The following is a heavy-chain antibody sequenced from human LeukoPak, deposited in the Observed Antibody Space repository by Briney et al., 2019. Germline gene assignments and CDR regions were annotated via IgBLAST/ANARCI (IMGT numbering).Heavy chain of an antibody. J-gene: IGHJ4*02. D-gene: IGHD1-26*01. V-gene: IGHV1-24*01. CDR3: ETGPSIVGATTPPTLDY. CDR2: FDPEDGET. Sequence: ASVKVSCKVSGYTLTELSMHWVRQAPGKGLEWMGGFDPEDGETIYAQKFQGRVTMTEDTSTDTAYMELSSLRSEDTAVYYCETGPSIVGATTPPTLDYWGQGTLVTVSS. CDR1: GYTLTELS.